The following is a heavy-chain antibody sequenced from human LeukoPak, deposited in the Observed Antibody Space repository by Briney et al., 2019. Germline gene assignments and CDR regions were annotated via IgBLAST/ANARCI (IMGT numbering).Heavy chain of an antibody. J-gene: IGHJ4*02. V-gene: IGHV1-8*01. CDR2: MNPNSGNT. CDR3: ARALRGVYYDSSGYSY. CDR1: GYTFTSYD. D-gene: IGHD3-22*01. Sequence: ASVKVSCKASGYTFTSYDINWVRQATGQGLEWMGWMNPNSGNTGYAQKFQGRVTMTRNTSTSTAYMELSSLRSEDTAVYYCARALRGVYYDSSGYSYWGQGTLVTVSS.